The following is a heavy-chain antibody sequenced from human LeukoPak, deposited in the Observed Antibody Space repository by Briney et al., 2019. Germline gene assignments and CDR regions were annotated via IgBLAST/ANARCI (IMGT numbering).Heavy chain of an antibody. J-gene: IGHJ4*02. V-gene: IGHV3-7*03. Sequence: GGSLRLSCAASGFTFSSYWMSWVRQAPGKGLEWVANIKQGGSERNYVDSVKGRFTISRDNTKNSLYLQMNSLRAEDTAVYYCAKAIVAGAPGRFDYWGQGTLVTVSS. CDR1: GFTFSSYW. D-gene: IGHD2-2*01. CDR2: IKQGGSER. CDR3: AKAIVAGAPGRFDY.